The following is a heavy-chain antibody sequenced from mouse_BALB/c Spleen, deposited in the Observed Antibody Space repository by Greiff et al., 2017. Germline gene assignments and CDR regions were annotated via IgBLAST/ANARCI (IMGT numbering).Heavy chain of an antibody. D-gene: IGHD2-10*02. CDR2: IDPFNGGT. CDR1: GYSFTSYY. Sequence: VQLQQSGPELMKPGASVKISCKASGYSFTSYYMHWVKQSHGKSLEWIGYIDPFNGGTSYNQRFKGKATSTVDKSSSTAYMHLSSLTSEDSAVYYCARKYGNSYYFDDWGQGTTLTVSS. V-gene: IGHV1S135*01. J-gene: IGHJ2*01. CDR3: ARKYGNSYYFDD.